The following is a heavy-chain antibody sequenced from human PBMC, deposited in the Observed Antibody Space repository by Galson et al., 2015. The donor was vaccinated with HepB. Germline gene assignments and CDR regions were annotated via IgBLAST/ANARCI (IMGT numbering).Heavy chain of an antibody. Sequence: SETLSLTCAVSGGSISSSNWWSWVRQPPGKGLEWIGEIYHSGSTNYNPSLKSRVTISVDKSKNQFSLKLSSVTAADTAVYYCARAGYYDILTGYYTDHDAFDIWGQGTMVTVSS. D-gene: IGHD3-9*01. CDR2: IYHSGST. J-gene: IGHJ3*02. V-gene: IGHV4-4*02. CDR1: GGSISSSNW. CDR3: ARAGYYDILTGYYTDHDAFDI.